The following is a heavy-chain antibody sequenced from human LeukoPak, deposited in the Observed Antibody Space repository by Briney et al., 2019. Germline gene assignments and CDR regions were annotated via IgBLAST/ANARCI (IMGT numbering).Heavy chain of an antibody. Sequence: GGSLRLSCAASGFTFSNYAMSWVRQAPGKGLEWVSGINWNGGSTGYADSVKGRFTISRDNAKNSLYLQMNSLRAEDTALYYCARMSSSSMYYYYYMDVWGKGTTVTVSS. CDR1: GFTFSNYA. CDR3: ARMSSSSMYYYYYMDV. V-gene: IGHV3-20*04. D-gene: IGHD6-6*01. J-gene: IGHJ6*03. CDR2: INWNGGST.